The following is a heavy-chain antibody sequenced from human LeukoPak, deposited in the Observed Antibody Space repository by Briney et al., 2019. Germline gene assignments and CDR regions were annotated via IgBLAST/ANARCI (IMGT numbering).Heavy chain of an antibody. Sequence: SETLSLTCTVSGVSISSGSYYWSWIRQPAGRGLEWIGRIYTSGSTDYNPSLKSRVTISVDTSKNQFSLKLSSVTAADTAVYYCARGRGGNCSGGSSYDDAFDIWGQGTMVTVSS. D-gene: IGHD2-15*01. CDR3: ARGRGGNCSGGSSYDDAFDI. CDR1: GVSISSGSYY. CDR2: IYTSGST. V-gene: IGHV4-61*02. J-gene: IGHJ3*02.